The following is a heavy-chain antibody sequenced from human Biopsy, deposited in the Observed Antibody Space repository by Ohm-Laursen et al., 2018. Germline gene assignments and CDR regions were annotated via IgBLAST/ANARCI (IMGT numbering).Heavy chain of an antibody. Sequence: ASVKVSCKVSGYTLNELSMHWVRQVPGKGLEWMGGFAPENGKAVYAQNFQARVSLTEDTSTDTAYMELRSLRSEDTAVYYCAADINVWNVNYWGQGTQVIVSS. CDR2: FAPENGKA. J-gene: IGHJ4*02. D-gene: IGHD1-1*01. V-gene: IGHV1-24*01. CDR3: AADINVWNVNY. CDR1: GYTLNELS.